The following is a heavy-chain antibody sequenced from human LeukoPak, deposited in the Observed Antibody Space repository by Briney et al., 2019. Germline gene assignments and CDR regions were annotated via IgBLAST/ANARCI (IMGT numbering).Heavy chain of an antibody. CDR1: GFTFSSYA. CDR2: ITNNGTTI. CDR3: ARDQWLAYYYHAMDV. V-gene: IGHV3-48*03. Sequence: GESLRLSCAASGFTFSSYAMNWVRQAPGKGLEWVSYITNNGTTIYYADSVKGRFTISRDNAENSLYLQMNSLRAEDTAIYYCARDQWLAYYYHAMDVWGQGTTVTVSS. J-gene: IGHJ6*02. D-gene: IGHD6-19*01.